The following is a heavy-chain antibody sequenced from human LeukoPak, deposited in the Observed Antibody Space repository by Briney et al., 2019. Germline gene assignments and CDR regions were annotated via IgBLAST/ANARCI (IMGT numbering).Heavy chain of an antibody. J-gene: IGHJ4*02. Sequence: ASVKVSCKASGYTFTGYYMHWVRQAPGQGLEWMGWISAYNGNTNYAQKLQGRVTMTTDTSTSTAYMELRSLRSDDTAVYYCARAANWNSLDYWGQGTLVTVSS. CDR1: GYTFTGYY. CDR3: ARAANWNSLDY. CDR2: ISAYNGNT. V-gene: IGHV1-18*04. D-gene: IGHD1-7*01.